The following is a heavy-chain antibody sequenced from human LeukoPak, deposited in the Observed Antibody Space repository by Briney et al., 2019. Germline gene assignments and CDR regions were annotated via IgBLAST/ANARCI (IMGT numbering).Heavy chain of an antibody. D-gene: IGHD2-2*03. CDR2: IYHSGST. J-gene: IGHJ3*02. Sequence: KPSETLSLTCTVSGYSISSGYYWGWIRPPPGKGLEWIGSIYHSGSTYYNPSLKSRVTISVDTSKNQFSLKLSSVTAADTAVYYCARTLGIVVVPAAINGFDIWGQGTMVTVSS. CDR1: GYSISSGYY. CDR3: ARTLGIVVVPAAINGFDI. V-gene: IGHV4-38-2*02.